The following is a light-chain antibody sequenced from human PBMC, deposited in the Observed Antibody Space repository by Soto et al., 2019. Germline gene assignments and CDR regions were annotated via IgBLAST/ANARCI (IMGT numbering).Light chain of an antibody. CDR3: QQYGSSPPIT. J-gene: IGKJ4*01. Sequence: EVVLTQSPGSLSLSPGERATLSCRASQSVMSNYLSWYQQKPGQPPRLIIYGASSRANGIPDRFSGSGSGTDFTLTISRLEPEDFAAYYCQQYGSSPPITFGGGTKVDIK. CDR1: QSVMSNY. V-gene: IGKV3-20*01. CDR2: GAS.